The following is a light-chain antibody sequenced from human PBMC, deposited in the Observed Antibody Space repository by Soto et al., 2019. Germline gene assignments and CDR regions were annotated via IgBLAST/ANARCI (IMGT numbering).Light chain of an antibody. CDR1: QSLTDV. Sequence: AIQLTQSPSSLSASVGDRVTITCRASQSLTDVLGWYQQKPGKAPKLLIYAASNLQSGVPSRFSGSGSGTDFTLTISSLQPEDFAVYYCQQGNSCPLTFGQGTKVDIK. J-gene: IGKJ1*01. V-gene: IGKV1-6*01. CDR3: QQGNSCPLT. CDR2: AAS.